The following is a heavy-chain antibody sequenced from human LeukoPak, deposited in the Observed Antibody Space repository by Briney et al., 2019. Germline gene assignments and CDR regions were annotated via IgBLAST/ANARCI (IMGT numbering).Heavy chain of an antibody. J-gene: IGHJ3*02. CDR3: ARNGITGTPDAYDI. CDR1: GYTFTSYG. Sequence: GASVKVSCKASGYTFTSYGISRVRQAPGQGLEWMGWISAYNGKTSYAQKLQGRVTMTTDTSTTTAYMELRSLRSDDTAVYYCARNGITGTPDAYDIWGQGTMVTVSS. CDR2: ISAYNGKT. V-gene: IGHV1-18*01. D-gene: IGHD1-20*01.